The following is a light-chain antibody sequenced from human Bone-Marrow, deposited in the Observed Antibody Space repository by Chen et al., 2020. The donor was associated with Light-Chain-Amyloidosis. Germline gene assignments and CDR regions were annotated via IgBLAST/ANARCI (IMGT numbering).Light chain of an antibody. CDR2: GAS. V-gene: IGKV3-15*01. J-gene: IGKJ1*01. CDR3: QQYNNWPPWT. CDR1: QSVSSN. Sequence: EVVMTQSPATLSVSPGERATLSCRASQSVSSNLAWYQQKPGQAPRLLMYGASTRATGIPARFSGSGPGTEFTRTISSLQSEDFAVYYCQQYNNWPPWTLGQGTKVEIK.